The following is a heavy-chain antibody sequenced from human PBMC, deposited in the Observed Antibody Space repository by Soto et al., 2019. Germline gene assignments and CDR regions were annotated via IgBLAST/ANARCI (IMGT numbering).Heavy chain of an antibody. J-gene: IGHJ6*02. CDR1: GYTFTTYG. D-gene: IGHD1-1*01. V-gene: IGHV1-18*04. CDR2: ISPYNGTT. CDR3: ARDGERDTGLNFYYYLHGMDA. Sequence: RASVKVSCKASGYTFTTYGISWVRQAPGQGLEWMGWISPYNGTTKYAEKFQGEMTMTTDTATSTAYMDLRSLRSYDTAVYYCARDGERDTGLNFYYYLHGMDAWGQGTRVTVSS.